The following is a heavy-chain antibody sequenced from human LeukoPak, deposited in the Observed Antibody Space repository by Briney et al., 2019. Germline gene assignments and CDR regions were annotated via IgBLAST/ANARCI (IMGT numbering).Heavy chain of an antibody. J-gene: IGHJ6*03. V-gene: IGHV4-39*01. CDR3: ARFGEDISCSWRNYYYYYYMDV. CDR2: IYYSGST. D-gene: IGHD6-13*01. CDR1: GGSISSSSYY. Sequence: SETLSLTCTVSGGSISSSSYYWGWIRQPPGKGLEWIGSIYYSGSTYYNPSLKSRVTISVDTSKNQFSLELSSVTAADTAVYYCARFGEDISCSWRNYYYYYYMDVWGKGTTVTVSS.